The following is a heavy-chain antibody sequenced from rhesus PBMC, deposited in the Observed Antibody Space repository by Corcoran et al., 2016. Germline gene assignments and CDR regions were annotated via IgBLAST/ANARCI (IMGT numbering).Heavy chain of an antibody. V-gene: IGHV4-122*02. Sequence: QLQLQESGPGVVKPSETLSLTCAVSGGSISSSYWSWIRQAPGKGLEWIGYITYSGSTSYNPALKSRVTISRDTSKNQFSLKLSSVTAADTAVYYCARHFTSGGGRLYWYFDIWGPGTPVIMSS. J-gene: IGHJ2*01. CDR3: ARHFTSGGGRLYWYFDI. CDR1: GGSISSSY. D-gene: IGHD6-37*01. CDR2: ITYSGST.